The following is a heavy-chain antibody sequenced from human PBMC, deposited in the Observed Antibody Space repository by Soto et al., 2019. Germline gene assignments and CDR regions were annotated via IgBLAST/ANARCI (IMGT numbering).Heavy chain of an antibody. D-gene: IGHD6-25*01. V-gene: IGHV3-33*01. CDR2: IWYDGSNK. CDR3: ARDAARLQLPNNWFDP. J-gene: IGHJ5*02. Sequence: GGSLRLSCAASGFTFSSYGMHWVRQAPGKGLEWVAVIWYDGSNKYYADSVKGRFTISRDNSKNTLYLQMNSLRAEDTAVYYCARDAARLQLPNNWFDPWGQGTLVTVSS. CDR1: GFTFSSYG.